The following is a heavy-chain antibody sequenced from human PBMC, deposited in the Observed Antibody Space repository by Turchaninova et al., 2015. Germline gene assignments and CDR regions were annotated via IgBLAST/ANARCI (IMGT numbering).Heavy chain of an antibody. CDR1: GGSISGHY. D-gene: IGHD3-16*01. V-gene: IGHV4-59*08. CDR2: IHYTGST. Sequence: QGQLQESGPGMVKPSETLSLTCPVSGGSISGHYWSWVRQPPGKGLEWIAYIHYTGSTNYNPSLKSRVTISVDTSNNQFSLEVTSVTAADTAVYYCARFSIYAGPAHYLDYWGQGTLVTVSS. J-gene: IGHJ4*02. CDR3: ARFSIYAGPAHYLDY.